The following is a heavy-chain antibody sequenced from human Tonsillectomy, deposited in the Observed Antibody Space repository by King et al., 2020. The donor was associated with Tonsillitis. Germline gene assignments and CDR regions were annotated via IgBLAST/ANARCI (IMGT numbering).Heavy chain of an antibody. CDR1: GVTFSSYN. J-gene: IGHJ4*02. CDR3: ARDQDSGYVN. V-gene: IGHV3-21*01. Sequence: VQLVESGGGLVKPGGSLRLSCAASGVTFSSYNMNLVRQAPGKGLEWVSSISYSSGYIIYEDSVKGRFTISRDNAKNSLYLQMNSLRAEDTAVYYCARDQDSGYVNWGQGTLVTVSS. D-gene: IGHD5-12*01. CDR2: ISYSSGYI.